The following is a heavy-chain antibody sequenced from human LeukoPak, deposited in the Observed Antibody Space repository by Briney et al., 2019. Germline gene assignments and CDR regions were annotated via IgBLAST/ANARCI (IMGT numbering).Heavy chain of an antibody. V-gene: IGHV4-39*07. CDR1: GGSISSSSYY. Sequence: PSETLSLTCTVSGGSISSSSYYWGWIRQPPGKGLEWIGSIYYSGSTYYNPSLKSRVTISVDTSKNQFSLKLSSVTAADTAVYYCARVRVTHYDILTGYYKPYYYYMDVWGKGTTVTVSS. D-gene: IGHD3-9*01. CDR2: IYYSGST. CDR3: ARVRVTHYDILTGYYKPYYYYMDV. J-gene: IGHJ6*03.